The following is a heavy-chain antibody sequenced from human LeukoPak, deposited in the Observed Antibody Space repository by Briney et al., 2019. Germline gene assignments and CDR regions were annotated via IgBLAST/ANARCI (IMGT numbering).Heavy chain of an antibody. CDR2: ISYDGSNK. J-gene: IGHJ4*02. D-gene: IGHD3-10*01. CDR1: GFTFSSYG. CDR3: AKDLDTTQTYYYGSGSYGSSLFDY. V-gene: IGHV3-30*18. Sequence: GRSLRLSCAASGFTFSSYGMHWVRQAPGKGLEWVAVISYDGSNKYYADSVKGRFTISRDNSKNTLYLQMNSLRAEDTAVYYCAKDLDTTQTYYYGSGSYGSSLFDYWGQGTLVTVSS.